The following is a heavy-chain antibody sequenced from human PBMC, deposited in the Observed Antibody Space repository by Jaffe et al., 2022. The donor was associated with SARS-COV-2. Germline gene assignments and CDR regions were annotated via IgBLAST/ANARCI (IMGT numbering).Heavy chain of an antibody. D-gene: IGHD2-21*02. CDR3: AKDGHWGDSNPYYFDY. Sequence: EVQLVESGGGLVQPGRSLRLSCAASGFTFDDYAMHWVRQAPGKGLEWVSGISWNSGSIGYADSVKGRFTISRDNAKNSLYLQMNSLRAEDTALYYCAKDGHWGDSNPYYFDYWGQGTLVTVSS. CDR2: ISWNSGSI. J-gene: IGHJ4*02. CDR1: GFTFDDYA. V-gene: IGHV3-9*01.